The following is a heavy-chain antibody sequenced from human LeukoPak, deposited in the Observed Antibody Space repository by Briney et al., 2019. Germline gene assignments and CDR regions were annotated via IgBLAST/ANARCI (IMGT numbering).Heavy chain of an antibody. D-gene: IGHD5-12*01. CDR2: IKQDGSEK. J-gene: IGHJ4*02. Sequence: PGGSLKLSCAASGFTFSSYWMSWVRQAPGKGLEWVANIKQDGSEKYYVDSVKGRFTISRDNAKNSLYLQMNSLRAEDAAVYYCARDTTTIGFDYWGQGTLVTVSS. CDR3: ARDTTTIGFDY. V-gene: IGHV3-7*01. CDR1: GFTFSSYW.